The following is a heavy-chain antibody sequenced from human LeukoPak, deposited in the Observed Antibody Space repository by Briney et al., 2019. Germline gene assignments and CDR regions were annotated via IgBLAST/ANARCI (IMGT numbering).Heavy chain of an antibody. D-gene: IGHD3-22*01. CDR3: ARSGHYDSSGYYFHEQHYFDY. Sequence: GASVKVSCQATVDTFSSQAISWVRQAPGQGLAWMGGIISIFGTANYAQKFQGRVTITTDESTSTAYMELSSLRSEDTAVYYCARSGHYDSSGYYFHEQHYFDYWGQGTLVAVSS. V-gene: IGHV1-69*05. CDR2: IISIFGTA. CDR1: VDTFSSQA. J-gene: IGHJ4*02.